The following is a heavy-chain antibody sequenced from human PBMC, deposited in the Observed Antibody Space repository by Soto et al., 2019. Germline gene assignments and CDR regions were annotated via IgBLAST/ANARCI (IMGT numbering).Heavy chain of an antibody. J-gene: IGHJ4*02. D-gene: IGHD1-1*01. CDR1: GYTLTELS. V-gene: IGHV1-24*01. Sequence: ASVKVSCKVSGYTLTELSMHWVRQAPGKGLEWMGGFDPEDGETIYAQKFQCRVTMTEDTSTDTAYMELSSLRSEDTAVYYCATAKVNWNDVHGLDYWGQGTLVTVSS. CDR3: ATAKVNWNDVHGLDY. CDR2: FDPEDGET.